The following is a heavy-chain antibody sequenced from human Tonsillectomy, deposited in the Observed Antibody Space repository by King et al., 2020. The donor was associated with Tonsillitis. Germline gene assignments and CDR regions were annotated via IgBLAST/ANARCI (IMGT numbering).Heavy chain of an antibody. J-gene: IGHJ6*02. CDR2: ISYDGSNE. D-gene: IGHD6-19*01. CDR3: ARDSTIAVAGGYYYYGLDV. Sequence: VQLVESGGGVVQPGRSLRLSCAASGFTFSTYTMHWARQAPGKGLEWVAVISYDGSNEYYADSVKGRFTISRDNSKNTLYLQMNSLRAEDTAVYYCARDSTIAVAGGYYYYGLDVWGQGTTVTVSS. V-gene: IGHV3-30*04. CDR1: GFTFSTYT.